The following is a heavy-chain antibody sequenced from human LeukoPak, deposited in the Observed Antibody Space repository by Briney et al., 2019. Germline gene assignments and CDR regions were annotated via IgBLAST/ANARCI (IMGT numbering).Heavy chain of an antibody. CDR2: INPDGSTT. Sequence: GGSLRPSCAASGFTFSRYWIHWVRQAPGKGLEWVSRINPDGSTTTYADSVKGRFTISRDNAKNTVYLQMNSLRAEDTALYHCVRVLSGSWDWFDPWGQGTLVTVSS. V-gene: IGHV3-74*01. D-gene: IGHD3-22*01. J-gene: IGHJ5*02. CDR3: VRVLSGSWDWFDP. CDR1: GFTFSRYW.